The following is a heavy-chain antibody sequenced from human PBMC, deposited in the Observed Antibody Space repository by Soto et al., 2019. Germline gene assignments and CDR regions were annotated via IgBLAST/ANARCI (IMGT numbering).Heavy chain of an antibody. CDR3: ARHQVMVRGAPDNWFDP. D-gene: IGHD3-10*01. J-gene: IGHJ5*02. V-gene: IGHV4-39*01. CDR1: GGSISSSSYY. Sequence: QLQLQESGPGLVKPSETLSLTCTVSGGSISSSSYYWGWIRQPPGKGLEWIGSIYYSGSTYYNPSLKSRVTISVDTSKNQFSLKLSSVTAAGTAVYYCARHQVMVRGAPDNWFDPWGQGTLVTVSS. CDR2: IYYSGST.